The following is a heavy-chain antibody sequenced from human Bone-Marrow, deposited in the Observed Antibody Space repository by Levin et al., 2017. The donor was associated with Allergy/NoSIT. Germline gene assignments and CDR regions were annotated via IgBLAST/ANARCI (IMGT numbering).Heavy chain of an antibody. Sequence: SSETLSLTCTVSGDSMSGGNYYYNWIRQHPEKGLEWIGYMYDTGMTFYSPSLKSRLSLSIDASKNQFALSLTSVTAADTAVYYCARGSFTSDNYYPPDFWGQGTLVTVSS. D-gene: IGHD3-10*01. J-gene: IGHJ4*02. CDR3: ARGSFTSDNYYPPDF. CDR1: GDSMSGGNYY. V-gene: IGHV4-31*03. CDR2: MYDTGMT.